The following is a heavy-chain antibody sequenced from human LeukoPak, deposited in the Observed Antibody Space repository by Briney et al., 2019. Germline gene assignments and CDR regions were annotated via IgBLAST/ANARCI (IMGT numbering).Heavy chain of an antibody. J-gene: IGHJ4*02. D-gene: IGHD6-13*01. V-gene: IGHV4-34*01. CDR1: VGSFSGYY. CDR3: AGSSSWYDPLDY. CDR2: INHSGST. Sequence: SETLSLTCAVYVGSFSGYYWSWIRQPPGKGLEWIGEINHSGSTNYNPSLKSRVTISVDTSKNQFSLKLSSMPAADTAVYYCAGSSSWYDPLDYWGQGTLVTVSS.